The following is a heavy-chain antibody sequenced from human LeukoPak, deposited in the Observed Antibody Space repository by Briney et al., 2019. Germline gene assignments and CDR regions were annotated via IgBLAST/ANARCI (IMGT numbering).Heavy chain of an antibody. CDR1: GFTFSSYS. D-gene: IGHD3-22*01. CDR3: VRDDDRPDNGLDY. J-gene: IGHJ4*02. CDR2: ISSSSSYI. V-gene: IGHV3-21*01. Sequence: GGSLRLSCAASGFTFSSYSMNWVRQAPGKGLEWVSSISSSSSYIYYTDSVKGRFTISRDNSKNTLYLQMNSLRAEDTAVYYCVRDDDRPDNGLDYWGQGTLVTVSS.